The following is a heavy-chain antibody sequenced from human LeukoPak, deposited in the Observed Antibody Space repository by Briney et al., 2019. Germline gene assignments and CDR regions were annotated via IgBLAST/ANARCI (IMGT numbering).Heavy chain of an antibody. CDR1: GGSFSDPY. J-gene: IGHJ4*02. V-gene: IGHV4-34*01. CDR3: AREDVVVVAATPSSR. CDR2: INHSGST. Sequence: PSETLSLTCAVYGGSFSDPYWNWIRQPPGKGLEWIGEINHSGSTNYNPSLKSRVTISVDTSKNQFSLKLSSVTAADTAVYYCAREDVVVVAATPSSRWGQGTLVTVSS. D-gene: IGHD2-15*01.